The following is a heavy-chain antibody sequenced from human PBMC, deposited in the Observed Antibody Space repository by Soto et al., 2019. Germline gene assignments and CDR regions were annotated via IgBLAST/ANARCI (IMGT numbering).Heavy chain of an antibody. Sequence: ASVKVSCKASGYTFTSYGISWVRQAPGQGLEWMGWISAYNGNTNYAQKLQGRVTMTTDTSTSTAYMELRSLRSDDTAVYYCARDRAADIVVVPAVLDYWAQRTLVTVSS. J-gene: IGHJ4*02. CDR3: ARDRAADIVVVPAVLDY. D-gene: IGHD2-2*01. CDR2: ISAYNGNT. CDR1: GYTFTSYG. V-gene: IGHV1-18*01.